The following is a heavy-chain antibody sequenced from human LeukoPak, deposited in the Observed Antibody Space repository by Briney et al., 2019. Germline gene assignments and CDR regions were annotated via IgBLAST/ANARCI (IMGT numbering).Heavy chain of an antibody. J-gene: IGHJ6*03. CDR2: IYSGGST. V-gene: IGHV3-53*01. Sequence: GGSLRLSCAASGFTVSSNYMTWVRQAPGKGLEWVSVIYSGGSTYYADSVKGRFTISRDNSKNTLYLQMNSLRPEDTAVYYCARVYYGSGSLYYYYYYMDVWGKGTTVTISS. CDR3: ARVYYGSGSLYYYYYYMDV. D-gene: IGHD3-10*01. CDR1: GFTVSSNY.